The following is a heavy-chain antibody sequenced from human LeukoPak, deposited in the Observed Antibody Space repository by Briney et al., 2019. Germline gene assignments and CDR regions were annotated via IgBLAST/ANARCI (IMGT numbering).Heavy chain of an antibody. Sequence: SVKVSCKASGGTFSSYAIRWVRQAPGQGLEWMGGIIPIFGTANYAQKFQGRVTITADESTSTAYMELSSLRSEDTAVYYCAFSGRYSGSYLDYWGQGTLVTVSS. J-gene: IGHJ4*02. V-gene: IGHV1-69*13. CDR2: IIPIFGTA. CDR3: AFSGRYSGSYLDY. D-gene: IGHD1-26*01. CDR1: GGTFSSYA.